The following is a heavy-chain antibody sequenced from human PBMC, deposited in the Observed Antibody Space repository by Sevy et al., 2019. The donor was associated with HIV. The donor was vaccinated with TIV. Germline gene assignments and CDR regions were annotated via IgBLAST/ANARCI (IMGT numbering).Heavy chain of an antibody. CDR2: INRDGSTK. J-gene: IGHJ4*02. V-gene: IGHV3-7*01. D-gene: IGHD6-19*01. CDR1: GFTFSSYW. CDR3: ARDVRPSGWLFDY. Sequence: GGSLRLSCAASGFTFSSYWMTWVRQAPGKGLEWVANINRDGSTKNYVDSVKGRFTISRDNAKNSLYLEMNSLRAEDTAVYYCARDVRPSGWLFDYWGQGTLVTVSS.